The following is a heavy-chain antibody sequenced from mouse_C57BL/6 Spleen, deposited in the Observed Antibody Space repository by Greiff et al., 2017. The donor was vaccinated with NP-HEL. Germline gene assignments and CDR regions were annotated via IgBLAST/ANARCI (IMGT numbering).Heavy chain of an antibody. CDR2: IDPETGGT. J-gene: IGHJ1*03. D-gene: IGHD1-1*01. CDR1: GYTFTDYE. V-gene: IGHV1-15*01. Sequence: VQLQQSGAELVRPGASVTLSCKASGYTFTDYEMHWVKQTPVHGLEWIGAIDPETGGTAYNQKFKGKAILTADKSSSTAYMELRSLTSEDSAVYYCTRGAVYYYCSSYGWYFDVWGTGTTVTVSS. CDR3: TRGAVYYYCSSYGWYFDV.